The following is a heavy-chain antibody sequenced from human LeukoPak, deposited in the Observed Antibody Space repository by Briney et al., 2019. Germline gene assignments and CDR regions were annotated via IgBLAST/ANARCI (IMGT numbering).Heavy chain of an antibody. J-gene: IGHJ4*02. CDR3: ASSLGDYYDSSGYRITDY. CDR2: ISSSGSTI. CDR1: GFTFSSYE. D-gene: IGHD3-22*01. Sequence: PGGSLRLSCAASGFTFSSYEMNWVRQAPGKGLEWVSYISSSGSTIYYADSVKGRFTISRDNAKNSLYLQMNSLRAEDTAVYYCASSLGDYYDSSGYRITDYWGQGTLVTVSP. V-gene: IGHV3-48*03.